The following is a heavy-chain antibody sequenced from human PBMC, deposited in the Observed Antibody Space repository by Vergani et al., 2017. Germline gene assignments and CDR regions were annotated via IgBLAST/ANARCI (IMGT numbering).Heavy chain of an antibody. CDR3: ARWGETGTTSPYFDY. J-gene: IGHJ4*02. CDR1: GYSFTSYW. Sequence: EVQLVPSGAEVKTPGESLRISCKGSGYSFTSYWISWVRQMPGKGLEWMGRIDPSDSDTRYSPSFQGQVTISADKSISTAYLQWSSLKASDTAMYYCARWGETGTTSPYFDYWGQGTLVTVSS. D-gene: IGHD1-7*01. CDR2: IDPSDSDT. V-gene: IGHV5-10-1*03.